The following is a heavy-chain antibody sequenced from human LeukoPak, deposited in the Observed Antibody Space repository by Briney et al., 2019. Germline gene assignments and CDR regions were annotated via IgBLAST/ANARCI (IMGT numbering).Heavy chain of an antibody. CDR1: GGSISSATYY. CDR3: ASSALAAAGTDY. Sequence: KTSETLSLTCTVSGGSISSATYYRNWIRQPAGKGLEWIGRIYTGESTNYNPSLKSRVTISVDTSKNQFSLKLSSVTAADTAVYYCASSALAAAGTDYWGQGILVTVSS. V-gene: IGHV4-61*02. J-gene: IGHJ4*02. D-gene: IGHD6-13*01. CDR2: IYTGEST.